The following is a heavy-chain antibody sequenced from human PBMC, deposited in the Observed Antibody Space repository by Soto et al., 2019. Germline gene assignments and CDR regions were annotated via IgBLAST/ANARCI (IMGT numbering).Heavy chain of an antibody. V-gene: IGHV3-30*18. CDR1: GFTFSNYA. J-gene: IGHJ4*02. D-gene: IGHD3-16*02. CDR2: IAYDGSTP. Sequence: PGGSLRLSCAASGFTFSNYAMSWVRQAPGKGLEWVSLIAYDGSTPYYADSVQGRFTMSRDNSKNTLFLQMNSLRPEDTAVYYCAKTIGLRLGELSPDFWGQGTLVTVSS. CDR3: AKTIGLRLGELSPDF.